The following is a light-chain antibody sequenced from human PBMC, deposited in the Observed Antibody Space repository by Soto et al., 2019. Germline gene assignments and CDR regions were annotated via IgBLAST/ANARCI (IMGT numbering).Light chain of an antibody. J-gene: IGKJ4*01. CDR2: GAS. Sequence: EIVMTQSPATLSVSPGERATLSCRASQSVSSNLAWYQQKPGQAPSLLIYGASTRATGTPARFSGSGSGTEFTLTISSLQSEDFAVYYCQQYIRSPLTFGGATKVEIK. V-gene: IGKV3-15*01. CDR3: QQYIRSPLT. CDR1: QSVSSN.